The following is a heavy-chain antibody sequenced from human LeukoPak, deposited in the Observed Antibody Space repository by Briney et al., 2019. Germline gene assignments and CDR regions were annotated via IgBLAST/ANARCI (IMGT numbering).Heavy chain of an antibody. CDR2: IYYSGRT. CDR3: ARDFSGRHWYFDL. J-gene: IGHJ2*01. V-gene: IGHV4-31*11. CDR1: GGSISSGGYY. D-gene: IGHD3-10*01. Sequence: SQTLSLTCAVSGGSISSGGYYWSWMRQRPGMGLEWIGYIYYSGRTYSNSSLKSRVTISVHTSKNQFSLKLSSVTAADTAVYYCARDFSGRHWYFDLWGRGNLVTVSS.